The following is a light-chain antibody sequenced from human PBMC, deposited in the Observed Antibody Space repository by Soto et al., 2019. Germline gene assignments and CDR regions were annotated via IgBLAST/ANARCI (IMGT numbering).Light chain of an antibody. CDR2: ASS. CDR3: QQANSFPLT. CDR1: QGISSW. Sequence: DIQMTQSPSSVSASVGDRVTITCRASQGISSWLAWYQHKPGKAPKLLIYASSSLRSGVPSRFSGSGSGTDFTLTISSLQPEDFATYYCQQANSFPLTFGGGTKVEIK. V-gene: IGKV1-12*01. J-gene: IGKJ4*01.